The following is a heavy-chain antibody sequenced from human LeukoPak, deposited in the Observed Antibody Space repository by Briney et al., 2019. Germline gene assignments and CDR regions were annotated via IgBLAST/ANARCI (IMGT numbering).Heavy chain of an antibody. Sequence: PSETLSLTCTVSGGSISSYYWSWIRQPPGKGLEWIGYIYYSGSTNYNPSLKSRVTISVDTSKNQFSLKLSSVTAADTAVYYCARMGPNWNYGGGPYYFDYWGQGTLVTVSS. CDR2: IYYSGST. CDR3: ARMGPNWNYGGGPYYFDY. V-gene: IGHV4-59*01. D-gene: IGHD1-7*01. CDR1: GGSISSYY. J-gene: IGHJ4*02.